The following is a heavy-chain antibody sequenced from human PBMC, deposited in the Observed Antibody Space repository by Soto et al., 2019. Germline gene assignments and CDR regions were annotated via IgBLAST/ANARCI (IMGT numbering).Heavy chain of an antibody. CDR2: IKQDGSEK. V-gene: IGHV3-7*04. CDR3: ARFYYDSSGYLPSPYYYYYGMDV. D-gene: IGHD3-22*01. J-gene: IGHJ6*02. CDR1: GFTFSSYW. Sequence: EVQLVESGGGLVQPGGSLRLSCAASGFTFSSYWMSWVRQAPGKGLEWVANIKQDGSEKYYVDSVKGRFTISRDNAKNXLXLXMDXLRAEDTAVYYCARFYYDSSGYLPSPYYYYYGMDVWGQGTTVTVSS.